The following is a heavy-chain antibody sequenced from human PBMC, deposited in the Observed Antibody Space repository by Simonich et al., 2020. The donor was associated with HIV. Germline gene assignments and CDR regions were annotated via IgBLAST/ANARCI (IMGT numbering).Heavy chain of an antibody. D-gene: IGHD3-22*01. CDR3: ARGGAYYEGGAFDI. CDR1: GYTFTGYY. V-gene: IGHV1-2*02. J-gene: IGHJ3*02. CDR2: INPNSGGT. Sequence: QVQLVQSGAEVKKPGASVKVSCKASGYTFTGYYMHWVRQAPGQGLEWMGRINPNSGGTNYAKKFQGRVTMTRDTSISTAYMELSRLRSDDTAVYYCARGGAYYEGGAFDIWGQGTMVTVSS.